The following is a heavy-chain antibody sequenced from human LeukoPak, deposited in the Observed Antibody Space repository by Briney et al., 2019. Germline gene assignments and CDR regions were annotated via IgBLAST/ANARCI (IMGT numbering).Heavy chain of an antibody. J-gene: IGHJ4*02. CDR1: GFTFSRYS. CDR3: AREFSTVGNFDY. CDR2: IYFTGNYI. D-gene: IGHD3-3*02. Sequence: PGGSLRLPCVTSGFTFSRYSMRWVRQAPGKGLEWVSSIYFTGNYISYADSVKGRFTISRDNAKNSLYLQMNSLRAEDTAVYYCAREFSTVGNFDYWGQGTLVAVSS. V-gene: IGHV3-21*01.